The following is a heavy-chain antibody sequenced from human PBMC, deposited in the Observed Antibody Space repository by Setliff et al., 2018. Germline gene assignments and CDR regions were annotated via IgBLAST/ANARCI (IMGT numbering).Heavy chain of an antibody. CDR2: ISANNGHT. CDR3: ARVLGMGAFDI. J-gene: IGHJ3*02. V-gene: IGHV1-18*01. CDR1: GGTFGDYG. D-gene: IGHD3-16*01. Sequence: ASVKVSCKASGGTFGDYGITWVRQAPGQGLEWMGWISANNGHTKYVQKFQGRVTMTTDTSTSTAYMELRSLRSDDTAVYYCARVLGMGAFDIWGQGTMVTVSS.